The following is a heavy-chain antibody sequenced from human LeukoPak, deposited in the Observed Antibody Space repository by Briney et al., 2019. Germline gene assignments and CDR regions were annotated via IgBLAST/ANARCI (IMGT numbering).Heavy chain of an antibody. Sequence: PGGSLRLSCAASGFTLCSYAISWVRQAPGKGLEWVSAIRGSGGGTYYADSVKGRFTISRDNSKNTLYLQMNSLRDEDTALYYCGKAGIGVVGYFDYWGQGTRLNVFS. V-gene: IGHV3-23*01. CDR1: GFTLCSYA. CDR2: IRGSGGGT. J-gene: IGHJ4*02. CDR3: GKAGIGVVGYFDY. D-gene: IGHD6-19*01.